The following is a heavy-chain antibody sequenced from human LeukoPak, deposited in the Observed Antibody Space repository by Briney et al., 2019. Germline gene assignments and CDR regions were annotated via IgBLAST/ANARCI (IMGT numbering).Heavy chain of an antibody. CDR1: GGSISSYY. D-gene: IGHD3-10*01. Sequence: SETLSLTRTVSGGSISSYYWSWIRQPPGKGLEWIGYIYYSGSTNYNPSLKSRVTISVDTSKNQFSLKLSSVTAADTAVYYCASYITSTGYFDLWGRGTLVTVSS. J-gene: IGHJ2*01. CDR3: ASYITSTGYFDL. V-gene: IGHV4-59*01. CDR2: IYYSGST.